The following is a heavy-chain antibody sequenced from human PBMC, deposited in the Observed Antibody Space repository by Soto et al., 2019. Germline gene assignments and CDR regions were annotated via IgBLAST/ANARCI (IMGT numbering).Heavy chain of an antibody. CDR3: ARDIGIAAAGPFDY. D-gene: IGHD6-13*01. CDR1: GFTFSSYS. J-gene: IGHJ4*02. CDR2: ISSSSSYI. Sequence: GGSLRLSCAASGFTFSSYSMNWVRQAPGKGLEWVSSISSSSSYIYYADSVKGRFTISRDNAKNSLYLQMNSLRAEDTAVYYCARDIGIAAAGPFDYWGQGTLVTVSS. V-gene: IGHV3-21*01.